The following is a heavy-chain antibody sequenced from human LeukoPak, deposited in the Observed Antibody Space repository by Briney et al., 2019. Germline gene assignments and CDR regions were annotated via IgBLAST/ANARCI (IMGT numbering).Heavy chain of an antibody. J-gene: IGHJ5*02. CDR1: GGSFSGYY. CDR2: INHSGST. V-gene: IGHV4-34*01. CDR3: ARVQVYYGSGENWFDP. D-gene: IGHD3-10*01. Sequence: PSETLSLTCAVYGGSFSGYYWSWIRQPPGKGLEWIGEINHSGSTNYNPSLKSRVTISVDTSKNQFSLKLSSVTAADTAVYYCARVQVYYGSGENWFDPWGQGTLVTVSS.